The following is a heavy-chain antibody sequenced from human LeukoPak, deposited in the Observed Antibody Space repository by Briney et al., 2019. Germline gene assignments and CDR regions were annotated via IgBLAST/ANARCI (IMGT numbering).Heavy chain of an antibody. Sequence: PGGSLRLSCAASGFTFSSYGMHWVRQAPGKGLEWVAVISYDGSNKYYADSVKGRFTISRDNSKNTLYLQMNSLRAEDTAVYYCAKCGVSYDYVWGSYRPRCGYFDYWGQGTLVTVSS. CDR3: AKCGVSYDYVWGSYRPRCGYFDY. CDR2: ISYDGSNK. V-gene: IGHV3-30*18. J-gene: IGHJ4*02. CDR1: GFTFSSYG. D-gene: IGHD3-16*02.